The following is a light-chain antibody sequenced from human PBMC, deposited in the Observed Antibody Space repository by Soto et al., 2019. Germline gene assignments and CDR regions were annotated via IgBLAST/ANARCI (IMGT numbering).Light chain of an antibody. J-gene: IGKJ5*01. CDR1: QSVSTN. CDR2: GAS. CDR3: QQFQNWPLIT. V-gene: IGKV3D-15*01. Sequence: EIVMTQSPTTLSVSPGESATLSCRASQSVSTNLVWYQQKPGQAPRLLIYGASTRATGIPARFSGSGSGTEFTLTISSLQHEDVAVYYCQQFQNWPLITFGEGTRLEIK.